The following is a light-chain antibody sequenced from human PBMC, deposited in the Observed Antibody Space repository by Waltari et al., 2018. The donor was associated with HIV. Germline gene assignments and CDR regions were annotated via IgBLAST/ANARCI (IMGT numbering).Light chain of an antibody. Sequence: SYVLTQPPSVSVAPGQTARITCGGNKIGNKSVHWYQQKPGQAPVLVVNDDSDRPSGIPERFSGSNSGNTATLTISRVEAGDEADYFCQVWDSSSDLVAFGGGTKLTVL. CDR3: QVWDSSSDLVA. V-gene: IGLV3-21*02. CDR1: KIGNKS. J-gene: IGLJ2*01. CDR2: DDS.